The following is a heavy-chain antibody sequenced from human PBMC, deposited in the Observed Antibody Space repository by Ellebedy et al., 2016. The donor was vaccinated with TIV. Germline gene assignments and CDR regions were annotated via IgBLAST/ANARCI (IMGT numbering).Heavy chain of an antibody. V-gene: IGHV4-59*01. CDR3: ARSYKRTARDAFHI. CDR1: GDSISSYY. D-gene: IGHD1-14*01. Sequence: MPSETLSLTCTVSGDSISSYYWSWIRQPPGKGLEWIGHIYYSGGAKYNPSLKSRVTISVDTSKNQFSLKLSSVTAADTAVCYCARSYKRTARDAFHIWGQGTMVTVSS. CDR2: IYYSGGA. J-gene: IGHJ3*02.